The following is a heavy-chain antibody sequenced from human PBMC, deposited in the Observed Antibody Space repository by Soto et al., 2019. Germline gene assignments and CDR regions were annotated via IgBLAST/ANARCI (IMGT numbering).Heavy chain of an antibody. V-gene: IGHV3-21*01. Sequence: GGSLRLSCAASGFTFSSYSMNWVRQAPGKGLEWVSSISSSSSYIYYADSVKGRFTISRDNAKNSLYLQMNSLRAEDTAVYYCARVIAMEVGHDYWGQGTLVTVSS. J-gene: IGHJ4*02. CDR1: GFTFSSYS. D-gene: IGHD1-26*01. CDR3: ARVIAMEVGHDY. CDR2: ISSSSSYI.